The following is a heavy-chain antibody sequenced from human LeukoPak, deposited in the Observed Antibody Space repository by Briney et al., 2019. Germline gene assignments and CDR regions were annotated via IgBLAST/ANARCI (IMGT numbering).Heavy chain of an antibody. CDR1: GFTVSSNP. CDR3: ATNPPGIAVAGNGNFDN. V-gene: IGHV3-9*01. CDR2: ITWNSDAI. D-gene: IGHD6-19*01. Sequence: PGGSLRLSCTVSGFTVSSNPWSWVRQAPGKGLEWVSGITWNSDAIGYADSVKGRFTISRDNAKNSLYLQMQSLRPEDTAFYYCATNPPGIAVAGNGNFDNWGQGTLVTVSS. J-gene: IGHJ4*02.